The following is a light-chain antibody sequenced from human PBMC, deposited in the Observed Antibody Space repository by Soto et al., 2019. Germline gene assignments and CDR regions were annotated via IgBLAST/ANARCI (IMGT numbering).Light chain of an antibody. V-gene: IGKV3-11*01. CDR3: HQRSTWPFT. J-gene: IGKJ3*01. CDR1: QSISSY. Sequence: EIVLTQSPATLSLSPGERATLSCRASQSISSYLAWYQLKPDQAPRLLIYDASNRATGIPARFSGSGSGTDFTLTISSLVPEDFAVYYCHQRSTWPFTFGPGTKVDIK. CDR2: DAS.